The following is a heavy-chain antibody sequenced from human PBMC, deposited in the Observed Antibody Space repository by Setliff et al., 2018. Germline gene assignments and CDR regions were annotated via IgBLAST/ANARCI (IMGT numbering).Heavy chain of an antibody. V-gene: IGHV3-7*03. CDR1: GLTFSSYW. CDR3: ARVYGGSVWGNYPVDY. Sequence: GGSLRLSCAASGLTFSSYWMSWVRQAPGKGLEWVANIKQDGSEKYYVDSVKGRFTISRDNAKNSLYLQMNCLRAEDTAVYYCARVYGGSVWGNYPVDYWGQGTLVTVSS. CDR2: IKQDGSEK. J-gene: IGHJ4*02. D-gene: IGHD3-16*02.